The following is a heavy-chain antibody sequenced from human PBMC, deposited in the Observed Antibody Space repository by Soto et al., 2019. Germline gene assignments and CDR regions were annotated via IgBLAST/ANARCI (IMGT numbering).Heavy chain of an antibody. D-gene: IGHD3-22*01. Sequence: ASVKVSCKASGYTFTGYYMHWVRQAPGHGLEWMGWISAYNGNTHYAQNLQGRVTMTTDTTTSTAYMELRSLRSDDTAVFYCARVYYYGSSVFSPSGLDVWGQGTTVTVSS. J-gene: IGHJ6*02. CDR3: ARVYYYGSSVFSPSGLDV. CDR1: GYTFTGYY. CDR2: ISAYNGNT. V-gene: IGHV1-18*04.